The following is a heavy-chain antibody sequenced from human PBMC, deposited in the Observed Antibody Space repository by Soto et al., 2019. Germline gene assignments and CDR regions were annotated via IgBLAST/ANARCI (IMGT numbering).Heavy chain of an antibody. Sequence: GASVKVSCKASGGTFSSYAISWVRQAPGQGLEWMGGINPSGGSTSYAQKFQGRVTMTRDTSTSTVYMELSSLRSEDTAVYYCARGHYYGSGSYYNGHYYYGMDVWGQGTTVTVSS. CDR3: ARGHYYGSGSYYNGHYYYGMDV. CDR1: GGTFSSYA. CDR2: INPSGGST. J-gene: IGHJ6*02. V-gene: IGHV1-46*01. D-gene: IGHD3-10*01.